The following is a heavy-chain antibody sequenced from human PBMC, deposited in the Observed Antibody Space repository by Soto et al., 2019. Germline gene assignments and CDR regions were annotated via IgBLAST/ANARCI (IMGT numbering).Heavy chain of an antibody. CDR2: LYGSGRGI. J-gene: IGHJ4*02. D-gene: IGHD6-19*01. CDR1: GFTFSDYA. Sequence: EVQLLESGGHFVHPGGSLRLSCAASGFTFSDYAMIWIRQVPGKGLQWVSGLYGSGRGIHYAESVKGRFTISRDNSKNTLYLQMNSLRAEDTAVYFCAKDPGPRLEGPTPVFDYWGQGTLVTVSS. V-gene: IGHV3-23*01. CDR3: AKDPGPRLEGPTPVFDY.